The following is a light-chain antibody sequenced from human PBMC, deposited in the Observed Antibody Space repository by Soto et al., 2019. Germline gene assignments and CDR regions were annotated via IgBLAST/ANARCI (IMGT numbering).Light chain of an antibody. Sequence: QSVLTQPPSASATPGQTVTISCSGRYSNIGSNFVSWYQRLPGTAPKLLIYSINQRTSGVPDRFSGSKSGTSASLTISGLQSEDKADYYCTSWDDSLDGPVFGGGTKLTVL. J-gene: IGLJ3*02. CDR2: SIN. CDR3: TSWDDSLDGPV. V-gene: IGLV1-44*01. CDR1: YSNIGSNF.